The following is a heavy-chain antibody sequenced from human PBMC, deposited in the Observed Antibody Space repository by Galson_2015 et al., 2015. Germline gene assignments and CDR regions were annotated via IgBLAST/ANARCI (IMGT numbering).Heavy chain of an antibody. CDR1: GFTFSSYR. D-gene: IGHD4-17*01. V-gene: IGHV3-21*01. Sequence: SLRLSCAASGFTFSSYRMNWVRQAPGKGLEWVSSISSSSSYIYYADSVKGRFTISRDNAKNSLYLQMNSLRAEDTAVYYCARDFLTVTTVYWGQGTLVTVSS. J-gene: IGHJ4*02. CDR3: ARDFLTVTTVY. CDR2: ISSSSSYI.